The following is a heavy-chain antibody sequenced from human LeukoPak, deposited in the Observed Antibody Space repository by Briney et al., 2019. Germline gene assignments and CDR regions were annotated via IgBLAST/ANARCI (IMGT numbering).Heavy chain of an antibody. V-gene: IGHV1-3*01. Sequence: GGSLRLSCAASGFTFSSYWMSWVRQAPGQGLELLGWVSAANNPEYSQKFQGRVVITRDASATTSYLELNSLRSEDTAVYYCAMSVEMPPIPSFDYWGQGTLVTVSS. J-gene: IGHJ4*02. D-gene: IGHD5-24*01. CDR3: AMSVEMPPIPSFDY. CDR2: VSAANNP. CDR1: GFTFSSYW.